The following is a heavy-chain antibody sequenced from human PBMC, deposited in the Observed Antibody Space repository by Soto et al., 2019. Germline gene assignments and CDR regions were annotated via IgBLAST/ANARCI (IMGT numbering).Heavy chain of an antibody. CDR1: GFTFSSYW. CDR2: IKKDGSEK. J-gene: IGHJ6*02. Sequence: GGSLRLSCAASGFTFSSYWMSWVRQAPGKGLEWVAHIKKDGSEKYSVDSVKGRFTISRENAKTSLYLQLNSMRAEDTDVYYCARFGRVVLPPYCFCGMDVWGRETTVTVSS. V-gene: IGHV3-7*03. CDR3: ARFGRVVLPPYCFCGMDV. D-gene: IGHD3-10*02.